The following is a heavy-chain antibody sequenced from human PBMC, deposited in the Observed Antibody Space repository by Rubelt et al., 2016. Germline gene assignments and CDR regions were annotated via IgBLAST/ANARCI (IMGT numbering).Heavy chain of an antibody. CDR1: GGSVSGYY. V-gene: IGHV4-34*01. J-gene: IGHJ4*02. Sequence: QVQLQQWGAGLLKPSETLSLTCAVYGGSVSGYYWSWIRQPPGKGLEWIGEMNHSGSTNYNPSLKSRVTISVETSKNPFSLSRGSVTTADTAVFYWARRPQTATGYMGPRGTLDCWGQGTLVTVSS. CDR2: MNHSGST. D-gene: IGHD1-1*01. CDR3: ARRPQTATGYMGPRGTLDC.